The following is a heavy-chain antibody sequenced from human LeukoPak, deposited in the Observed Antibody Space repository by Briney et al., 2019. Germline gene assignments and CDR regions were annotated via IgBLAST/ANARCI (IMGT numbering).Heavy chain of an antibody. J-gene: IGHJ4*02. CDR1: GFTFSDYA. CDR3: AKDSRSSSSNPDN. CDR2: ITGTGDSA. V-gene: IGHV3-23*01. Sequence: GGSLRLSCAASGFTFSDYAMCWLRQAPGKGLKWVAAITGTGDSAYYADSVEGRFSISRDSSKNTVYLQMNGLRAEDSAMYFCAKDSRSSSSNPDNWGQGTLVTVSS. D-gene: IGHD6-6*01.